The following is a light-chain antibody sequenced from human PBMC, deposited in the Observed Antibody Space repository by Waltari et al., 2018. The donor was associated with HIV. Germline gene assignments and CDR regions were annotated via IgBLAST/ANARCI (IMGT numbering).Light chain of an antibody. CDR2: EVT. CDR1: SSDIGGYNF. J-gene: IGLJ2*01. Sequence: QSALTQPASVSGSPGQSITISCTGTSSDIGGYNFVSWYQQHPGRAPRLMIYEVTSRPSVVSNRFSGSRSGNTASLTISGLQAEDEADYYCSSYTSSATGVLFGGGTTLTVL. CDR3: SSYTSSATGVL. V-gene: IGLV2-14*01.